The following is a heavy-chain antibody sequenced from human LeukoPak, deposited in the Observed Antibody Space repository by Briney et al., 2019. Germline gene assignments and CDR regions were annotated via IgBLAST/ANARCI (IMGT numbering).Heavy chain of an antibody. CDR1: GGSISSYY. V-gene: IGHV4-59*01. CDR3: ALYGGNFSADYYYYGMDV. D-gene: IGHD4-23*01. J-gene: IGHJ6*02. CDR2: IYYSGST. Sequence: SETLSLTCTVSGGSISSYYWSWIRQPPGKGLKWIGYIYYSGSTNYNPSLKSRVTISVDTSKNQFSLKLSSVTAADTAVYYCALYGGNFSADYYYYGMDVWGQGTTVTVSS.